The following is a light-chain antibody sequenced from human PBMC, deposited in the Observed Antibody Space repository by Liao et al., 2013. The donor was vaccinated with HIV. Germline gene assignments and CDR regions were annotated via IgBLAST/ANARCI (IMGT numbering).Light chain of an antibody. J-gene: IGLJ2*01. V-gene: IGLV3-21*04. CDR3: QVWDSSSDHVV. CDR1: NVASNS. CDR2: YDS. Sequence: SYELTQPPSVSVAPGKTASITCGGNNVASNSVHWYQQKPGQAPVLVIYYDSVRPSGIPERFSGSNSGNTATLTISRVEAGDEADYYCQVWDSSSDHVVFGGGTKLTVL.